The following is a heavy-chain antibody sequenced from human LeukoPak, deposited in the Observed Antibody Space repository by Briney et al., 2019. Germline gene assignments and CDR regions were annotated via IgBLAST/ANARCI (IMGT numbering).Heavy chain of an antibody. CDR1: GFTFSSYG. J-gene: IGHJ5*02. Sequence: PGGSLRLSCAASGFTFSSYGMDWVRQAPGEGLEWISFISSSSGTIYYTASVKGRFTISRDNAKNSLYLQMNSLRDEDTAMYYCVRDRAGGNSVWFDPWGQGTLVTVSS. V-gene: IGHV3-48*02. CDR2: ISSSSGTI. D-gene: IGHD4-23*01. CDR3: VRDRAGGNSVWFDP.